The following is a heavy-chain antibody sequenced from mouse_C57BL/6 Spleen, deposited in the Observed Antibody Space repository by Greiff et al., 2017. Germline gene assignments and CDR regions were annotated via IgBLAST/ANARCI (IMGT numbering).Heavy chain of an antibody. V-gene: IGHV2-5*01. CDR2: IWRGGST. CDR3: AKEGIYYYGSSFFDY. CDR1: GFSLTSYG. J-gene: IGHJ2*01. Sequence: VQLQQSGPGLVQPSQSLSITCTVSGFSLTSYGVHWVRQSPGKGLEWLGVIWRGGSTDYNAAFMSRLSITKDNSKSQVFFKMNSLQADDTAIYYCAKEGIYYYGSSFFDYWGQGTTLTVSS. D-gene: IGHD1-1*01.